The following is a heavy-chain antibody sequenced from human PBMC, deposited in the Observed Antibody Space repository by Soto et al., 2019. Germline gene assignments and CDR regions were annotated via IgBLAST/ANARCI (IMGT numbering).Heavy chain of an antibody. D-gene: IGHD5-12*01. CDR3: ARVDSGYDFVAFDY. J-gene: IGHJ4*02. CDR2: IYYSGST. V-gene: IGHV4-59*01. CDR1: GGSISSYY. Sequence: QVQLQESGPGLVKPSETLSLTCTVSGGSISSYYWSWIRQPPGKGLEWIGYIYYSGSTNYNPSLKSRVTISVDTSKNQFSLKLSSVTAADTAVYYCARVDSGYDFVAFDYWGQGTLVTVSS.